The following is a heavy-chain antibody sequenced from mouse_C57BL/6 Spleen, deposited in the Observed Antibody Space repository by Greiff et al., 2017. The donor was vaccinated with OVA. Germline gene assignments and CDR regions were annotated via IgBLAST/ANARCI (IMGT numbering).Heavy chain of an antibody. CDR2: INPNNGGT. D-gene: IGHD2-1*01. V-gene: IGHV1-26*01. CDR1: GYTFTAYY. Sequence: VQLQQSGPELVKPGASVKISCKASGYTFTAYYMNWVKQSHGKSLEWIGDINPNNGGTSYNQKFTGKATLTVDKSSSTAYMELRSLTSGDSAVYYCVYYGLYAMDYWGQGTSVTVSS. J-gene: IGHJ4*01. CDR3: VYYGLYAMDY.